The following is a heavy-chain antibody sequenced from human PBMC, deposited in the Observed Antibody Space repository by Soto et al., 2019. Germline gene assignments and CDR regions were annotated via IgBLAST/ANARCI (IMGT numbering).Heavy chain of an antibody. V-gene: IGHV4-34*01. CDR3: ARAVAAAGKRLYYFDY. CDR2: INHSGST. J-gene: IGHJ4*02. D-gene: IGHD6-13*01. Sequence: PSETLSLTCAVYGGSFSGYYWSWIRQPPGKGLEWIGEINHSGSTNYNPSLKSLVTISVDTSMYHFSLKLSFVPAADTFVFYCARAVAAAGKRLYYFDYGGQGTLVTVSS. CDR1: GGSFSGYY.